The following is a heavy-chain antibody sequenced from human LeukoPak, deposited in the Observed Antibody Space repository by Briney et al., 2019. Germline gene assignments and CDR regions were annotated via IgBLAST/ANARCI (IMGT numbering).Heavy chain of an antibody. Sequence: GGALRISRGGSGFTLCSYALSLVPQAPGKGVEGVSAISGSGGSTCYADSVKGRFTISRDNSKNTLYLQMNSLRAEDTAVYYCAKAGQVRDYGMDVWGQGTTVTVSS. D-gene: IGHD3-10*01. J-gene: IGHJ6*02. CDR1: GFTLCSYA. CDR3: AKAGQVRDYGMDV. CDR2: ISGSGGST. V-gene: IGHV3-23*01.